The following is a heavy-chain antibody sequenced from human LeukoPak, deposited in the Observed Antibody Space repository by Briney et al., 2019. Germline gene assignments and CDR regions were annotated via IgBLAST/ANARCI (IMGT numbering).Heavy chain of an antibody. V-gene: IGHV4-34*01. CDR1: GGSFSGYY. Sequence: SETLSLTCAVYGGSFSGYYWSWIRQPPGKGLEWIGEINHSGSTNYNPSLKSRVTISVDTSKNQFSLKLSSVTAADTAVYYCARESWFYYYMDVWGKGTTVTVSS. D-gene: IGHD3-10*01. CDR2: INHSGST. CDR3: ARESWFYYYMDV. J-gene: IGHJ6*03.